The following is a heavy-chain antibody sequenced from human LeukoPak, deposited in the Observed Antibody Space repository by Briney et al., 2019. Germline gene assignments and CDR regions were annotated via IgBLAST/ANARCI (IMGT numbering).Heavy chain of an antibody. J-gene: IGHJ4*02. CDR1: GGTFSSYA. Sequence: ASVKVSCKASGGTFSSYAISWVRQAPGQGLEWMGWMNPNSGNTGYAQKFQGRVTMTRNTSISTAYMDLSSLRSEDTAVYYCARKSTPSSGWTPFDYWGQGTLVTVSS. D-gene: IGHD6-19*01. CDR2: MNPNSGNT. CDR3: ARKSTPSSGWTPFDY. V-gene: IGHV1-8*02.